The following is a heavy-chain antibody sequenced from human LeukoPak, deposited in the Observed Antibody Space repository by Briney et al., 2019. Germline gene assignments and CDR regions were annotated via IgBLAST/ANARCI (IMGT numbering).Heavy chain of an antibody. CDR1: GFTFDDYG. CDR3: ARVARIRSGGPRDWFDP. CDR2: INWNGGST. Sequence: GGSLRLSCAASGFTFDDYGLSWVRQAPGKGLEWVSTINWNGGSTGYADSVKGRFTISRDNAKNSPYLQMNSLRAEDTAVYYCARVARIRSGGPRDWFDPWGQGTLVTVSS. J-gene: IGHJ5*02. V-gene: IGHV3-20*04. D-gene: IGHD2-15*01.